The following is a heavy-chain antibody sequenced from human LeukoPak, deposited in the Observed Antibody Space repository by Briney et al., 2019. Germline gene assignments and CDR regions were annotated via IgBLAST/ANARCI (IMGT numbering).Heavy chain of an antibody. V-gene: IGHV3-30*04. J-gene: IGHJ5*02. CDR2: ISYDGSNK. Sequence: GGSLRLSCAASGFTFSSYAMHWVRQAPGKGLEWVAVISYDGSNKYYADSVKGRFTISRDNSKNTLYLQMNSLRAEDTAVYYCARGVAAGCRWFDPWGQGTLVTVSS. CDR1: GFTFSSYA. D-gene: IGHD6-13*01. CDR3: ARGVAAGCRWFDP.